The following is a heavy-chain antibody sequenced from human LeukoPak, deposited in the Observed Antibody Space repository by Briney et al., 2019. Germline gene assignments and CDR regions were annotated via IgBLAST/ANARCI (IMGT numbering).Heavy chain of an antibody. V-gene: IGHV3-23*01. D-gene: IGHD6-19*01. CDR1: GVTLTNYA. J-gene: IGHJ6*02. CDR3: AKDPGRSSGWATTALDV. CDR2: ISGSGSYT. Sequence: GGSLRLSCVGSGVTLTNYAMSWVRQAPGKGLEWVSAISGSGSYTYYADSVKGRFTISRDDSKHTLWLHMNSLRVEDTAVYFCAKDPGRSSGWATTALDVWGQGTTVTDSS.